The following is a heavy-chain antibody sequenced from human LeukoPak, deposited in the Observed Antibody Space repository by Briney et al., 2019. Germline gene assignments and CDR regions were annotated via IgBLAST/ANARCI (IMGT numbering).Heavy chain of an antibody. CDR2: INPNSGGT. D-gene: IGHD3-10*01. V-gene: IGHV1-2*02. J-gene: IGHJ6*02. CDR1: GYTFTGYY. Sequence: ASVKVSGKASGYTFTGYYMHWVRQAPGQGLEWMGWINPNSGGTNYAQKFQGRVTMTRDTSISTAYMELSRLRSDDTAVYYCAREGLLWFGELLDGMDVWGQGTTVTVSS. CDR3: AREGLLWFGELLDGMDV.